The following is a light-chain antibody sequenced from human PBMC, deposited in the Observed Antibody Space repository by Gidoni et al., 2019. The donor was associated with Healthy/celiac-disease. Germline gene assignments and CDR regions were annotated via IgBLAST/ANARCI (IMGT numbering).Light chain of an antibody. J-gene: IGKJ2*01. CDR3: QQRSNWPLYT. Sequence: EIVLTQSPATLSLSPGERATLSCRASQSVSSYLAWYQQKPGQAPRLLIYDASNRATGIPARFSGSGSGTDFTLTSSSLEPEDFAVYYCQQRSNWPLYTFXXXTKLEIK. CDR2: DAS. V-gene: IGKV3-11*01. CDR1: QSVSSY.